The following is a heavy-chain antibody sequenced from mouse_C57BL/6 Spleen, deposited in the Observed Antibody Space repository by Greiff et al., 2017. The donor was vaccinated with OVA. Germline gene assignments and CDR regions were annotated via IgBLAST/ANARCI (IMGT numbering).Heavy chain of an antibody. Sequence: VQGVESGAELVRPGASVTLSCKASGYTFTDYEMHWVKQTPVHGLEWIGAIDPETGGTAYNQKFKGKAILTADKSSSTAYMELRSLTSEDSAVYYCTRTDFAYWGQGTLVTVSA. CDR1: GYTFTDYE. J-gene: IGHJ3*01. CDR2: IDPETGGT. CDR3: TRTDFAY. V-gene: IGHV1-15*01.